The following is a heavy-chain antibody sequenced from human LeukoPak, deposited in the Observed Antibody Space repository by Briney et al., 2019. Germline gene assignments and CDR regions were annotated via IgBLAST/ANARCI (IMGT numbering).Heavy chain of an antibody. J-gene: IGHJ6*02. D-gene: IGHD4-11*01. Sequence: ASVKVSCKASGYSFTGYYMHWVRQAPGQGLEWMGWIDPHNGATHYAQKFQGRVTMTRDTSISTAYMELSRLRSDDTAVYYCARYSTVKSHGSYYYGMDVWGQGTTVTVSS. CDR1: GYSFTGYY. CDR2: IDPHNGAT. V-gene: IGHV1-2*02. CDR3: ARYSTVKSHGSYYYGMDV.